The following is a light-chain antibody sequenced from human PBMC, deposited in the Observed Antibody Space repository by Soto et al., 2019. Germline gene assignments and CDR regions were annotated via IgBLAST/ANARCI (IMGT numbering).Light chain of an antibody. CDR2: LNNDGSH. CDR3: QTWGTGFQV. CDR1: SGHSSYA. V-gene: IGLV4-69*01. Sequence: QSVLTQSPSASASLGASVNLTCTLSSGHSSYAIAWHQKQPGKGPRYLMDLNNDGSHSKGDGIPDRFSGSSSGAERYLSSSSLQSEYEADYYCQTWGTGFQVFGGGTKLTVL. J-gene: IGLJ2*01.